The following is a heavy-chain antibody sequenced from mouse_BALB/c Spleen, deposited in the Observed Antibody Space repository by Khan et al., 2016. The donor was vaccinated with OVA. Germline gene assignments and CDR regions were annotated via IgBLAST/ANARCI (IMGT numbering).Heavy chain of an antibody. CDR2: INPGSGGT. Sequence: QVQLQESGAELVRSGTSVKVSCKASGFAFTNYLIEWVKQRPGQGLEWIGVINPGSGGTNYNEKFKGKATLTADTSSSTAYMHLSSLTSDVSAVSYCTKGGFEAFAYWGQGTLVTVSA. V-gene: IGHV1-54*01. CDR3: TKGGFEAFAY. CDR1: GFAFTNYL. D-gene: IGHD3-1*01. J-gene: IGHJ3*01.